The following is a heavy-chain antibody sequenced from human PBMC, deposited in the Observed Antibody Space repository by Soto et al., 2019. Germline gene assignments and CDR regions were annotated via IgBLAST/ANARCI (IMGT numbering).Heavy chain of an antibody. CDR2: ISGSGGST. CDR1: GFSFSSYA. D-gene: IGHD6-13*01. Sequence: GGSLGLSCAASGFSFSSYAMSWVRQAPGKGLEWVSAISGSGGSTYYADSVKGRFTISRDNSKNTLYLQMNSLRAEDTAVYYCAKGGGIAAAPPIDYWGQGTLVTVSS. CDR3: AKGGGIAAAPPIDY. V-gene: IGHV3-23*01. J-gene: IGHJ4*02.